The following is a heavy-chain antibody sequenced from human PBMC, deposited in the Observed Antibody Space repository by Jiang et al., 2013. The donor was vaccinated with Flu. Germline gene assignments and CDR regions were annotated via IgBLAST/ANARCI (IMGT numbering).Heavy chain of an antibody. J-gene: IGHJ4*02. V-gene: IGHV3-30*03. CDR3: ATYDSSGYADY. CDR1: GFTFSSYG. Sequence: GVVQPGRSLRLSCAASGFTFSSYGMHWVRQAPGKGLEWVAVISYDGSNKYYADSVKGRFTISRDNSKNTLYLQMNSLRAEDTAVYYCATYDSSGYADYWGQGTLVTVSS. D-gene: IGHD3-22*01. CDR2: ISYDGSNK.